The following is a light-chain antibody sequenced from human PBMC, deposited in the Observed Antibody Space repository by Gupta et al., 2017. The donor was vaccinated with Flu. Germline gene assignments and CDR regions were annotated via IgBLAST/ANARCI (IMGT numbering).Light chain of an antibody. CDR2: NDN. CDR1: YSNIGSNT. Sequence: RVTISCTGSYSNIGSNTVNWYQQVPGSAPKLLIYNDNRRPSGVPDRFSGSRSGTSAALAISGLQSEDEADYYCAAWHVILIGYVLGTGTNLTVL. V-gene: IGLV1-44*01. CDR3: AAWHVILIGYV. J-gene: IGLJ1*01.